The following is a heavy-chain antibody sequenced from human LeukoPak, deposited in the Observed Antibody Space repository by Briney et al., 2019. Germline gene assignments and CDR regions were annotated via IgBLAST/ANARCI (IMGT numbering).Heavy chain of an antibody. CDR3: ARSPHIAAAGTFDY. CDR2: IIPILGIA. D-gene: IGHD6-13*01. V-gene: IGHV1-69*04. CDR1: GGTFSSYA. Sequence: SVKVSCKASGGTFSSYAISWVRQAPGQGLEWMGRIIPILGIANYAQKFQGRVTITADKSTSTAYMELSSLRSEDTAVYYCARSPHIAAAGTFDYWGQGTLVTVSS. J-gene: IGHJ4*02.